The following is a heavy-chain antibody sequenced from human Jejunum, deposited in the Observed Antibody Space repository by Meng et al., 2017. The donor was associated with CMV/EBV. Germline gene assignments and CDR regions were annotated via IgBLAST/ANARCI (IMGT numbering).Heavy chain of an antibody. V-gene: IGHV4-39*07. CDR3: ARAPFNYFDSSGDPPDY. J-gene: IGHJ4*02. D-gene: IGHD3-22*01. Sequence: SSSYYWGWIRQPPGKGLEWIGNIYYDGSTYYNPSLKSRLVISVDTSRNQFSLKLSSVTAADTAVYYCARAPFNYFDSSGDPPDYWGQGTLVTVSS. CDR2: IYYDGST. CDR1: SSSYY.